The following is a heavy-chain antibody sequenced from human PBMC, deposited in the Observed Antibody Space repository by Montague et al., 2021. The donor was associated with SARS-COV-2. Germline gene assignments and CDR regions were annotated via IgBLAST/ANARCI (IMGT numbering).Heavy chain of an antibody. CDR1: GFSLDSRGVG. J-gene: IGHJ4*02. V-gene: IGHV2-5*01. CDR2: IYWNDDK. CDR3: AHKNSGWPIEFAN. D-gene: IGHD6-19*01. Sequence: PALVKPTQTPTLTCTFSGFSLDSRGVGVGWIRQSPGKALECLAPIYWNDDKRYSPSLKTRLTVTKDTSKNQVALTMTDMDPVDTATYFCAHKNSGWPIEFANWGQGALVTVSS.